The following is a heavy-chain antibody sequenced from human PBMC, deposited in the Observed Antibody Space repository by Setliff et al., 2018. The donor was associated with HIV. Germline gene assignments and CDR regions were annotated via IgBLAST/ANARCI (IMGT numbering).Heavy chain of an antibody. V-gene: IGHV4-61*09. CDR1: GGSIDNNKYY. Sequence: SETLSLTCSVSGGSIDNNKYYWTWIRQPPGKGLEWIGHIYTSGSTNYNPSLKSRVTISVDTSKNQFSLKLSSVTAADTAVYYCARSGRLEPLHYWGQGTLVTVSS. CDR2: IYTSGST. J-gene: IGHJ4*02. CDR3: ARSGRLEPLHY. D-gene: IGHD1-1*01.